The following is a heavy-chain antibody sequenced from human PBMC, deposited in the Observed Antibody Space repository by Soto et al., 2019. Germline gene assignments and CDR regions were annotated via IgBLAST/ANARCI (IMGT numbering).Heavy chain of an antibody. CDR2: ISGSGGST. CDR1: GFTFAGYA. J-gene: IGHJ6*02. D-gene: IGHD6-6*01. CDR3: ATYSSSSGSYYYYHMDV. V-gene: IGHV3-23*01. Sequence: EVQLLESGGGLVQPGGSLRLSCEGSGFTFAGYAMSWVRQAPGKGLEWISAISGSGGSTYYADPVKGRFTISRDNSKTTLYLQMNSLRAEDTAEYYGATYSSSSGSYYYYHMDVWGQGTTVTVS.